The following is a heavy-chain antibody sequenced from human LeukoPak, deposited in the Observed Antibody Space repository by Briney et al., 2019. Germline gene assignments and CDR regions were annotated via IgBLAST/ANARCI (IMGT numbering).Heavy chain of an antibody. V-gene: IGHV3-74*01. CDR2: INSDGSST. J-gene: IGHJ5*02. CDR3: ARGEWYSSSWYLDWFDP. CDR1: GSTFSSYW. D-gene: IGHD6-13*01. Sequence: GGSLRLSCAASGSTFSSYWMHWVRQAPGKGLVWVSRINSDGSSTSYADSVKGRFTISRDNAKNTLYLQMNSLRAEDTAVYYCARGEWYSSSWYLDWFDPWGQGTLVTVSS.